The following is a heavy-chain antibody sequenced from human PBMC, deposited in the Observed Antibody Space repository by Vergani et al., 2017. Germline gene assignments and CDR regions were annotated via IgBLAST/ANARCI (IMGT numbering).Heavy chain of an antibody. Sequence: QVQLQESGPGLVKPSETLSLTCTVSGGSINNDYWSWIRQPPGKGLEWIGEINHSGSTNYNPSLKSRVTIAVDTSKNQFSLKLSSVTAADTAVYYCARAGAPGKRLWFGGRWVDYWGQGTLVTVSS. V-gene: IGHV4-34*01. CDR1: GGSINNDY. CDR3: ARAGAPGKRLWFGGRWVDY. D-gene: IGHD3-10*01. J-gene: IGHJ4*02. CDR2: INHSGST.